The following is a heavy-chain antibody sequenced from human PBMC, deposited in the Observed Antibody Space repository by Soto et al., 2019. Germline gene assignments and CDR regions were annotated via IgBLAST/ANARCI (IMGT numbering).Heavy chain of an antibody. CDR2: ISAYNGNT. J-gene: IGHJ4*02. CDR1: GYTFTSYG. Sequence: GASVKVSCKASGYTFTSYGISWVRQAPGQGLEWMGWISAYNGNTNYAQKLQGRVTMTTDTSTSTAYMELRSLRSDYTAVYYCARILYSSSWYSFDYWGQGTLVTVSS. D-gene: IGHD6-13*01. CDR3: ARILYSSSWYSFDY. V-gene: IGHV1-18*01.